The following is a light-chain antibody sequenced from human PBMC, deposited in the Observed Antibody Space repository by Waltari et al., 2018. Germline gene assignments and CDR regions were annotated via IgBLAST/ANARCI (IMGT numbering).Light chain of an antibody. Sequence: QSVLTQPPSVSGAPGQSVTISCTGSSSNIGAGYDVHWYQQFPGRAPNLLIYGNKNRPSGVPGRFSGSRSGTSASLAITGLQTEDEADYYCQSYDSSLTGYVFGIGTKVTVL. V-gene: IGLV1-40*01. CDR3: QSYDSSLTGYV. CDR2: GNK. CDR1: SSNIGAGYD. J-gene: IGLJ1*01.